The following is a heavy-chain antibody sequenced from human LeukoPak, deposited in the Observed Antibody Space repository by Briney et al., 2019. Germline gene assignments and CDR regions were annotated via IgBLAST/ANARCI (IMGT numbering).Heavy chain of an antibody. CDR2: INHSGST. D-gene: IGHD5-18*01. CDR1: GGSFSGYY. Sequence: SETLSLTCAVYGGSFSGYYWSWIRQPPVKGLEWIGEINHSGSTNYNPSLKSRVTISVDTSKNQFSLKLSSVTAADTAVYYCARVGVLDTAMPIYYFDYWGQGTLVTVSS. J-gene: IGHJ4*02. CDR3: ARVGVLDTAMPIYYFDY. V-gene: IGHV4-34*01.